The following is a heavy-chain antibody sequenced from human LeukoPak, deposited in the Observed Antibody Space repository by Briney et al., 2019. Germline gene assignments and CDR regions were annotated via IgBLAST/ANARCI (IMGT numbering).Heavy chain of an antibody. CDR2: INPNSGGT. J-gene: IGHJ6*03. D-gene: IGHD3/OR15-3a*01. Sequence: ASVKVSCKASGYTFTGYYMHWVRQAPGQGLEWMGWINPNSGGTNYAQKFQGRVTMTRDTSISTAYMELSRLRSDDTAVYYCARSLSDDFWTYYYYMDVWGKGTTVTVSS. CDR1: GYTFTGYY. CDR3: ARSLSDDFWTYYYYMDV. V-gene: IGHV1-2*02.